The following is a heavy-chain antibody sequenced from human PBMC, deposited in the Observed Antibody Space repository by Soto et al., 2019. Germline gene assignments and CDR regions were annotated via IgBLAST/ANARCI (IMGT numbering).Heavy chain of an antibody. CDR1: GGSISSSSYY. CDR3: AGHGGGRLYYGMDV. CDR2: IYYSGST. V-gene: IGHV4-39*01. D-gene: IGHD3-10*01. Sequence: PSETLSLTCTVSGGSISSSSYYWGWIRQPPGKGLEWIGSIYYSGSTYYNPSLKSRVTISVDTSKNQFSLKLSSVTAADTAVYYCAGHGGGRLYYGMDVWGQGTTVTVSS. J-gene: IGHJ6*02.